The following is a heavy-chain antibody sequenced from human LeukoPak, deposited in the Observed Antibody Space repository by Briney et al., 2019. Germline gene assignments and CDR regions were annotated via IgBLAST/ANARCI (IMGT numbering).Heavy chain of an antibody. Sequence: PTASVKVSCKASGGTFSSYAISWLRQAPGQGLEWMGGIIPIFGTANYAQKFQGRVTITTDESTSTAYMELSSLRSEDTAVYYCARDQGRELLGAFDIWGQGTMVTVSS. CDR1: GGTFSSYA. CDR2: IIPIFGTA. CDR3: ARDQGRELLGAFDI. D-gene: IGHD1-26*01. J-gene: IGHJ3*02. V-gene: IGHV1-69*05.